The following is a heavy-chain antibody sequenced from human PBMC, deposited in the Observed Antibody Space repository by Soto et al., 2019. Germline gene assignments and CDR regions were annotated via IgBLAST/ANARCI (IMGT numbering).Heavy chain of an antibody. Sequence: LILSCAASGFTFSSCGIHWVRQAPVKGLDWVAFTSYDGNIKYYSDSVKGRFTISKDNSKSTLSLQMDSLGIEDTGIYFCAKARPTHYFYYGMDVWGPGTTVTVSS. CDR2: TSYDGNIK. CDR1: GFTFSSCG. V-gene: IGHV3-30*18. CDR3: AKARPTHYFYYGMDV. D-gene: IGHD2-15*01. J-gene: IGHJ6*02.